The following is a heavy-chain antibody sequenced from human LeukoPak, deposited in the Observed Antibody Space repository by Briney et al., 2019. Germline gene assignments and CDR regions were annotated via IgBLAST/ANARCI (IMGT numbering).Heavy chain of an antibody. CDR1: GGTFSSYV. V-gene: IGHV1-69*04. J-gene: IGHJ4*02. CDR2: IIPILGIA. Sequence: SVKVSCKASGGTFSSYVISWVRQAPGQGLEWMGRIIPILGIANYAQKFQGRVTITADKSTSTAYMELSSLRSEDTAVYYCARGPAARETGTFDYWGQGTLVTVSS. D-gene: IGHD2-2*01. CDR3: ARGPAARETGTFDY.